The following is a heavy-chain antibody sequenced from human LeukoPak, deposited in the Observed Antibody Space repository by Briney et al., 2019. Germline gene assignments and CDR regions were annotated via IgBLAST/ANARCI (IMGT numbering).Heavy chain of an antibody. CDR3: AKDGARYLLTYYFEY. CDR1: GFTFSIHD. Sequence: GGSLRLSCAASGFTFSIHDMHWVRQAPGKGLEWVAAISYDGSKQLYADSVKGRFTISRDNSKNTLNLQMNSLRDEDTAVYYCAKDGARYLLTYYFEYWGQGTLVTVSS. J-gene: IGHJ4*02. CDR2: ISYDGSKQ. V-gene: IGHV3-30*18. D-gene: IGHD3-9*01.